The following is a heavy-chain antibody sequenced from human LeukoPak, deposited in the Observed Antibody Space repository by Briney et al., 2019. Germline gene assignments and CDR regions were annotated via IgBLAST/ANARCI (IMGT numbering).Heavy chain of an antibody. CDR2: TSWNSGSI. J-gene: IGHJ4*02. Sequence: PGGSLRLSCAASGFTFDDYAMHWVRQAPGKGLEWVSGTSWNSGSIGYADSVKGRFTISRDNAKNSLYLQMNSLRAEDTALYYCAKDFSYYDSSGLFDYWGQGTLVTVSS. V-gene: IGHV3-9*01. D-gene: IGHD3-22*01. CDR1: GFTFDDYA. CDR3: AKDFSYYDSSGLFDY.